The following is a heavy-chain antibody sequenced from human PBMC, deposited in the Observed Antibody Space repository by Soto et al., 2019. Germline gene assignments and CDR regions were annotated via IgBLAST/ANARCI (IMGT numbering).Heavy chain of an antibody. Sequence: ASVKVCCKASGYTFTSYAMHWVRQSTGQRLEWMGWINAGNGNTKYSQKFQGRVTITRDTSASTAYMELSSLRSEDTAVYYCARPVEMATTYYYYGMDVWGQGTTVTVSS. CDR3: ARPVEMATTYYYYGMDV. CDR1: GYTFTSYA. V-gene: IGHV1-3*01. D-gene: IGHD5-12*01. CDR2: INAGNGNT. J-gene: IGHJ6*02.